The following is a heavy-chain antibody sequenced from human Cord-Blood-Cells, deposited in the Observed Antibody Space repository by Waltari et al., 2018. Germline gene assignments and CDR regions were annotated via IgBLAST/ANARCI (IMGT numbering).Heavy chain of an antibody. V-gene: IGHV3-30*02. D-gene: IGHD3-22*01. CDR3: ARRKKYYDSSGYYAFDI. CDR1: GFTFSSYG. Sequence: QVQLVESGGGVVQPGGSRRLSCAASGFTFSSYGMPWVRQAPGKGLEWVAFIRYDGSNKYYADSVKGRFTISRDNSKNTLYLQMNSLRAEDTAVYYCARRKKYYDSSGYYAFDIWGQGTMVTVSS. CDR2: IRYDGSNK. J-gene: IGHJ3*02.